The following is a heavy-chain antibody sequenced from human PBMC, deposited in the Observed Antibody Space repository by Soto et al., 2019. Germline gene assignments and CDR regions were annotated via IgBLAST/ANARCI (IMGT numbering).Heavy chain of an antibody. CDR1: GYSFTDYY. CDR3: ARVGPTGWFDP. Sequence: QVHLVQSGAEVKKPGASVKVSCKASGYSFTDYYMHWVRQAPGQGLEWMGWINTKTGGTNYAQRVQSRVTMTGDTSINTAYMELSRLRSDDTAVYYCARVGPTGWFDPWGQGTVVTVSS. J-gene: IGHJ5*02. CDR2: INTKTGGT. V-gene: IGHV1-2*02.